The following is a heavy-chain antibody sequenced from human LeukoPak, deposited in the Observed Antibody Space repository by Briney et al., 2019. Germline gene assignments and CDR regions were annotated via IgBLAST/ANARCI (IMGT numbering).Heavy chain of an antibody. CDR3: AKMGFSGSYEFDY. CDR1: GFTFSSYG. J-gene: IGHJ4*02. CDR2: ISDSGGST. V-gene: IGHV3-23*01. D-gene: IGHD3-10*01. Sequence: GGSLRLSCAASGFTFSSYGMSWVRQAPGKGLEWVSSISDSGGSTYYADSVKGRFTISRDNSKNTLYLQMSSLRAEDTAVYYCAKMGFSGSYEFDYWGQGTLVTVSS.